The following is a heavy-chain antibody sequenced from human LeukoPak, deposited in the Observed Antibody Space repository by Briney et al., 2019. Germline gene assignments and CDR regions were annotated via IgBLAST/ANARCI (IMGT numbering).Heavy chain of an antibody. V-gene: IGHV4-59*01. D-gene: IGHD3-10*01. J-gene: IGHJ6*03. CDR2: IYYSGST. CDR1: GGSISSYY. Sequence: SETLSLTCTVSGGSISSYYWSWIRQPPGKGLEWIGYIYYSGSTNYNPSLKSRVTISVDTSKNQFSLKLSSVTAADTAVYDCARDRHGSGIYYVTAYYYYYMDLWGKGTTVPVSS. CDR3: ARDRHGSGIYYVTAYYYYYMDL.